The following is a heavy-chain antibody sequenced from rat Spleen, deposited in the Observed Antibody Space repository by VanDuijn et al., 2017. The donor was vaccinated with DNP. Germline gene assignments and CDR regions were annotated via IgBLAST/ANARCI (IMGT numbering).Heavy chain of an antibody. D-gene: IGHD1-12*02. J-gene: IGHJ3*01. CDR2: IWSGGST. V-gene: IGHV2-1*01. CDR3: ARSQGYYFDGSYYPFAY. CDR1: GFSLTSNS. Sequence: QVQLKESGPGLVQPSQTLSLTCTVSGFSLTSNSVHWVRQPPGNGLEWVGAIWSGGSTDYNSGLKSRLSISRDTSKSQVFLKMNSLQTEDTAIYFCARSQGYYFDGSYYPFAYWCQGTLVTVSS.